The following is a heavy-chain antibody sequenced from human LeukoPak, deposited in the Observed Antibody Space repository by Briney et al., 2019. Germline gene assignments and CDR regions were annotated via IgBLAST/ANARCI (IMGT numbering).Heavy chain of an antibody. CDR1: GFAFSSYW. Sequence: PGGSLRLSCSASGFAFSSYWMHWVGQVPGKGLVWVSRINIDGSIITYADSVKGRFTISRDNAKDTLYVQMNSLRAEDTAVYYCARELRDYWYFDLWGRGTLVTVSS. D-gene: IGHD2-8*01. J-gene: IGHJ2*01. V-gene: IGHV3-74*01. CDR3: ARELRDYWYFDL. CDR2: INIDGSII.